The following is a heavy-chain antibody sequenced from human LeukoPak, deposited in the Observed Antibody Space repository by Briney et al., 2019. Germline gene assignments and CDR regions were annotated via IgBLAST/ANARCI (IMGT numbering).Heavy chain of an antibody. J-gene: IGHJ4*02. D-gene: IGHD4-17*01. V-gene: IGHV3-15*01. CDR1: GFNFNNAW. Sequence: GGSLRLSCAASGFNFNNAWLSWIRQAPGKGLEWVGRIKSKSAGGTTDYPAPVKGRFTISRDDSKNMLYLQMNSLKTEDTAVYYCTTDSGDYGDYVRKWGQGTLVTVSS. CDR3: TTDSGDYGDYVRK. CDR2: IKSKSAGGTT.